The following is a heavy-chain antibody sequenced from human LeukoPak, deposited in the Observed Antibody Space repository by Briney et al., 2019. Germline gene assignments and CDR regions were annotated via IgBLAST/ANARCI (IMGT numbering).Heavy chain of an antibody. CDR3: ARGEQQLAWYFDL. Sequence: SETLSLTCTVSGYSISSGYYWGWIRQPPGKGLEWIGNIYHSGSTYYNPSLKSRVTISVDTSKNQFSLKLSSVTAADTAVYYCARGEQQLAWYFDLWGRGTLVTVSS. CDR2: IYHSGST. CDR1: GYSISSGYY. V-gene: IGHV4-38-2*02. J-gene: IGHJ2*01. D-gene: IGHD6-13*01.